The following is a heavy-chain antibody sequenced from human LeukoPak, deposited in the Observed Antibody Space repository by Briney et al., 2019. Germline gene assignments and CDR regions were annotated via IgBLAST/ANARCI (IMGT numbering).Heavy chain of an antibody. CDR1: GFTFSSYS. Sequence: GGSLRLSCAASGFTFSSYSMNWVRQAPGKGLEWVSSISSSSYIYYADSVKGRFTISRDNAKNSLYLQMNSLRAEDTAVYYCARDRVGGLDWLLYALDYWGQGTLVTVSS. CDR3: ARDRVGGLDWLLYALDY. D-gene: IGHD3-9*01. J-gene: IGHJ4*02. CDR2: ISSSSYI. V-gene: IGHV3-21*01.